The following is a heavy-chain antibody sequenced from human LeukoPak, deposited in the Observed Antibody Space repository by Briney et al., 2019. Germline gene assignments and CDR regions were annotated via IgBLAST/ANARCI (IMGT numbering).Heavy chain of an antibody. CDR2: INPNSGGT. Sequence: ASVKVSCKASGYTFTGYYMHWVRQAPGQGLEWMGWINPNSGGTNYAQKFQGRVTMTRDTSISTAYMELSRLRSDDTAVYYCARVNDESIAAVMDYWGQGTLVTVSS. CDR1: GYTFTGYY. J-gene: IGHJ4*02. CDR3: ARVNDESIAAVMDY. D-gene: IGHD6-25*01. V-gene: IGHV1-2*02.